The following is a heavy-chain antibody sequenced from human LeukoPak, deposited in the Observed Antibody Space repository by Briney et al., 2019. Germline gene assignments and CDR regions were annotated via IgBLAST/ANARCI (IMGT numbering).Heavy chain of an antibody. Sequence: GGSLRLSCAASGFTFSSYWMSWVRQAPGKGLEWVANIKQDGSEKYYVDSVKGRFTISRDNAKNSLYLQMNSLRAEDAAVYYCAKLRLFVSSGWLTDFDYWGQGTLVTVSS. CDR2: IKQDGSEK. CDR3: AKLRLFVSSGWLTDFDY. V-gene: IGHV3-7*03. D-gene: IGHD6-19*01. J-gene: IGHJ4*02. CDR1: GFTFSSYW.